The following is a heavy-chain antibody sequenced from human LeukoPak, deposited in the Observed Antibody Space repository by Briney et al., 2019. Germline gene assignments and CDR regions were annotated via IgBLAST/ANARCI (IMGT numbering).Heavy chain of an antibody. CDR2: IRYDGSNK. CDR3: AKGVDSADPFDY. D-gene: IGHD2-15*01. J-gene: IGHJ4*02. Sequence: PGGSLRLSCAASGFTFSSYGMHWVRQAPGKGLEWVAFIRYDGSNKYYADSVKGRFTISRDNSKNTLYLQMNSLRAEDTAVYYCAKGVDSADPFDYWGQGTLVTVSS. CDR1: GFTFSSYG. V-gene: IGHV3-30*02.